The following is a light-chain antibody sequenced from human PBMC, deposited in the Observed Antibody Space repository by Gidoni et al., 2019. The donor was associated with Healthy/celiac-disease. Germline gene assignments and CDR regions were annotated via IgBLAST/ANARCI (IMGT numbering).Light chain of an antibody. CDR2: GAS. Sequence: EIVLTPSPATLSVSPGERATLSCRASQSVSSNLAWYQQKPGQAPSLLIYGASTRATGIPARFSGSGSGTEFTLTISSLQSEDFAVYYCQQYNNWPPVTFGQGTKLEIK. J-gene: IGKJ2*01. CDR1: QSVSSN. V-gene: IGKV3-15*01. CDR3: QQYNNWPPVT.